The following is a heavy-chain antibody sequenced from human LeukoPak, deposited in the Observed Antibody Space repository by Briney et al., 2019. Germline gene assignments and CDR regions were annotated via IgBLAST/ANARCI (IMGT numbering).Heavy chain of an antibody. Sequence: SETLSLTCAVSGGSISRSNWWSWVRQPPGKGLEWIGEIYHSGSTNYNPSLKSRVTISVDKSKNQFSLKLSSVTAADTAVYYCAREDYDDSGAWYFDLWGRGTLVTVSS. CDR3: AREDYDDSGAWYFDL. D-gene: IGHD3-3*01. CDR1: GGSISRSNW. J-gene: IGHJ2*01. V-gene: IGHV4-4*02. CDR2: IYHSGST.